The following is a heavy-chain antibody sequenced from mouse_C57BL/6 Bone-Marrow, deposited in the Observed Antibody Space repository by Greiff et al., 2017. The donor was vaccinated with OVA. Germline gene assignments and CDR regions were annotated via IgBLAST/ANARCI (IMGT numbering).Heavy chain of an antibody. V-gene: IGHV1-69*01. D-gene: IGHD2-3*01. CDR3: ARRWLLDY. CDR2: IDPSDSYT. J-gene: IGHJ2*01. Sequence: QVQLQQPGAELVMPGASVKLSCKASGYTFTSYWMHWVKQRPGQGLEWIGEIDPSDSYTNYNQKFKGKSTLTVDKASSTAYMQPSSLTSEDSAVYYCARRWLLDYWGQGTTLTVSS. CDR1: GYTFTSYW.